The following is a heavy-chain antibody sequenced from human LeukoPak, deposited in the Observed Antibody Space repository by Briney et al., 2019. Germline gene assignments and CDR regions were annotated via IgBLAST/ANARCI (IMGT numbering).Heavy chain of an antibody. CDR3: AREDLGRDIDY. D-gene: IGHD2-15*01. CDR2: INHSGST. CDR1: GGSFSGYY. Sequence: SETLSLTCAVYGGSFSGYYWSWIRQPPGKGLEWIGEINHSGSTNYNPSLKSRVTISVDTSKNQFSLKLSSVTAAGTAVYYCAREDLGRDIDYWGQGTLVTVSS. J-gene: IGHJ4*02. V-gene: IGHV4-34*01.